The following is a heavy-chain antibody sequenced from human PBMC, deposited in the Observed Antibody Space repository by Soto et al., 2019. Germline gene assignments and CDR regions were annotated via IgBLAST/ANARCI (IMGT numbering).Heavy chain of an antibody. CDR1: GFNFSFYA. CDR3: ARDLGGPDY. CDR2: ISFDGNNI. D-gene: IGHD3-16*01. V-gene: IGHV3-30-3*01. J-gene: IGHJ4*02. Sequence: GGSLRLSCASSGFNFSFYAMHWVRQTPGKGLEWVAVISFDGNNIYYADSVRGRFHISRDNARNTLFLQMNGLRAEDTAVYYCARDLGGPDYWGRGTLVTVSS.